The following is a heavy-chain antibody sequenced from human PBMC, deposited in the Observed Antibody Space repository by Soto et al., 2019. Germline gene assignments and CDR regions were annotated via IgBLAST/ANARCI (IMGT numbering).Heavy chain of an antibody. CDR3: ARGDGRGSGWFNYYYGMDV. CDR1: GGSFSGYY. D-gene: IGHD6-19*01. CDR2: LNHSGST. J-gene: IGHJ6*02. V-gene: IGHV4-34*01. Sequence: PSETLSLTCAVYGGSFSGYYWSWIRQPPGKGLEWIGELNHSGSTNYNPSLKSRVTVSLDTSKNQFSLKLTSGTAADTAVYYCARGDGRGSGWFNYYYGMDVWGQGTTVTVSS.